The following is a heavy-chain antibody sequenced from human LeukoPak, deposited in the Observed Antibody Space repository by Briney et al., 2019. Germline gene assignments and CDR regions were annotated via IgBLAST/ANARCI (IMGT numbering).Heavy chain of an antibody. J-gene: IGHJ4*02. V-gene: IGHV1-69*05. Sequence: SVKLSCTASGYTFTSYGISWVRQAPGQGLEWMGRFIPIFGTANYAQKFQGRVTITTDESTSTAYMELSSQRSENTAVYYCARDQHGDYEADYFDYWGQGTLVTVSS. CDR1: GYTFTSYG. D-gene: IGHD4-17*01. CDR3: ARDQHGDYEADYFDY. CDR2: FIPIFGTA.